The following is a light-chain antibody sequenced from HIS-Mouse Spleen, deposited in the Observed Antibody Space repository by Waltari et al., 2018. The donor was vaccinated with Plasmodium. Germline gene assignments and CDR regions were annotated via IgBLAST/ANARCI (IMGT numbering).Light chain of an antibody. CDR3: QVWDSSSDHVV. Sequence: SYVLTQPPSVSVAPGQTARITCGGNNIGSKSVHWYQQKPGQAPVLVCYDDSDRPSGIPERLSGSNSGNTATRTSSRFEAGDEADYYCQVWDSSSDHVVFGGGTKLTVL. CDR1: NIGSKS. CDR2: DDS. V-gene: IGLV3-21*02. J-gene: IGLJ2*01.